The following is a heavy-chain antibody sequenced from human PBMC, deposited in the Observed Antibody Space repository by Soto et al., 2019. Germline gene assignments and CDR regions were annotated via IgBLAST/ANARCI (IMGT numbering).Heavy chain of an antibody. V-gene: IGHV6-1*01. CDR2: TYYRSKWYN. CDR3: ASSTAVGVVIRTDAFDI. CDR1: GDSVSSNSAA. D-gene: IGHD3-3*01. Sequence: KQSQTLSLTCAISGDSVSSNSAAWNWIRQSPSRGLEWLGRTYYRSKWYNDYAVSVKSRITINPDTSKNQFSLQLNSVTPEDTAVYYCASSTAVGVVIRTDAFDIWGQGTMVTVSS. J-gene: IGHJ3*02.